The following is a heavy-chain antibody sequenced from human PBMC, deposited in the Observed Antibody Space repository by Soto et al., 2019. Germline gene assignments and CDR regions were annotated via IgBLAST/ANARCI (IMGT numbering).Heavy chain of an antibody. CDR3: ASAVGASISGYFAY. V-gene: IGHV1-3*01. J-gene: IGHJ4*02. CDR2: IHAANGHT. Sequence: QVQLVQSGAEVKKPWASVKVSCKTSGYHFTSYAMHSVRQAPGQSLEWMGWIHAANGHTEYSQKCQGRVTITRDTSATTAYMELSSLRYEDTAVYYCASAVGASISGYFAYWGQGTLVTVSS. D-gene: IGHD1-26*01. CDR1: GYHFTSYA.